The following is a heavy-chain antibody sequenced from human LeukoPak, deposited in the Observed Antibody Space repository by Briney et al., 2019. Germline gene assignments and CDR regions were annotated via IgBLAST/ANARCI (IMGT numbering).Heavy chain of an antibody. V-gene: IGHV3-23*01. CDR1: GFTFKSYG. D-gene: IGHD5-18*01. Sequence: GRSLRLSCAASGFTFKSYGMTWVRQVPGKGLEWVSSITGAGSSTKYADSVNGRFTISRDNSKNTVSLQMTGLRAEDTAVYYCARKVAVAMDLDYWGQGTLVTVPS. CDR3: ARKVAVAMDLDY. CDR2: ITGAGSST. J-gene: IGHJ4*02.